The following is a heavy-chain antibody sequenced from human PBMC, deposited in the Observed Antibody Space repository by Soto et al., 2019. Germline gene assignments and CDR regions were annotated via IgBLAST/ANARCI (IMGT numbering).Heavy chain of an antibody. CDR2: IYYSGST. D-gene: IGHD6-19*01. CDR3: ARHSGIAVAGNLFDY. CDR1: GGSISSYY. J-gene: IGHJ4*02. Sequence: SETLSLTCTVSGGSISSYYWSWIRQPPGKGLEWIGYIYYSGSTNYNPSLKSRVTISVDTSKNQFSLKLSSVTAADTAVYYCARHSGIAVAGNLFDYWGQGTLVTVSS. V-gene: IGHV4-59*08.